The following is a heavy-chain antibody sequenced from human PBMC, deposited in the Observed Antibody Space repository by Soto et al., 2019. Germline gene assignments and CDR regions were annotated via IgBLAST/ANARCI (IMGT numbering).Heavy chain of an antibody. CDR2: INAGNGNT. CDR1: GYTFTSYA. CDR3: ARDNLVAGLFDY. J-gene: IGHJ4*03. D-gene: IGHD6-19*01. Sequence: ASVKVSCKASGYTFTSYAMHWVRQAPGQRLEWMGWINAGNGNTKYSQNFQGRVTITRDASASTAYMELSSLRSEDTAVYYCARDNLVAGLFDYWGQGTTVTVSS. V-gene: IGHV1-3*01.